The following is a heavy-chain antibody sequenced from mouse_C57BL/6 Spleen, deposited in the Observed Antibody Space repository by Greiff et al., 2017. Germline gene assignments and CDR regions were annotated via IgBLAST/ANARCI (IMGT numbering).Heavy chain of an antibody. CDR3: ARREIYYYGSSPLYYAMDY. J-gene: IGHJ4*01. V-gene: IGHV2-2*01. CDR2: IWSGGST. D-gene: IGHD1-1*01. CDR1: GFSLTSYG. Sequence: VHLVESGPGLVQPSQSLSITCTVSGFSLTSYGVHWVRQSPGKGLEWLGVIWSGGSTDYNAAFISRLSISKDNSKSQVFFKMNSLQADDTAIYYCARREIYYYGSSPLYYAMDYWGQGTSVTVSS.